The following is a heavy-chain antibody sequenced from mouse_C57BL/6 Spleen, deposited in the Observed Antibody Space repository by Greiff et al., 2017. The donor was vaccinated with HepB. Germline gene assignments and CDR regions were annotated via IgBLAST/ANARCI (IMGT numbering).Heavy chain of an antibody. Sequence: EVQLQQSGPELVKPGASVKMSCKASGYTFTDYNMHWVKQSHGKSLEWIGYINPNNGGTSNNQKIKGKATLTVNKSSSTAYMELRSLTSEDSAVYYWSRIYYDYDGGHYFDYWVQGTTLTVSS. V-gene: IGHV1-22*01. CDR2: INPNNGGT. D-gene: IGHD2-4*01. CDR3: SRIYYDYDGGHYFDY. CDR1: GYTFTDYN. J-gene: IGHJ2*01.